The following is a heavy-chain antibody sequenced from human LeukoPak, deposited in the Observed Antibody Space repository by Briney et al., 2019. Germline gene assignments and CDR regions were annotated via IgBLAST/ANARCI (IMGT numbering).Heavy chain of an antibody. D-gene: IGHD3-22*01. J-gene: IGHJ4*02. CDR3: ARDQPNYDSSGYYPNIDY. CDR1: GFTFSSYW. V-gene: IGHV3-7*01. CDR2: IKQDGSEK. Sequence: GGSLRLSCAASGFTFSSYWMSWVRQAPGKGLEWVANIKQDGSEKYYVDSVKGRFTISRDNSKNTLYLQMNSLRAEDTAVYYCARDQPNYDSSGYYPNIDYWGQGTLVTVSS.